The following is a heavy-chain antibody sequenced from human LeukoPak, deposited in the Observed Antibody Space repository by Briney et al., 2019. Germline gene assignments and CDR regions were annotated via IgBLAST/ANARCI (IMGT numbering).Heavy chain of an antibody. CDR1: GGSISSTIYY. V-gene: IGHV4-39*01. D-gene: IGHD6-13*01. J-gene: IGHJ4*02. Sequence: PSETLSLTCTVSGGSISSTIYYWGWIRQPPGKGLEWIGNIYYSGNTSYNPSLRGRVTISVDTSKSQFSLKLSSVTATDTGVYYCTSLKAAAGLDWGQGTLVTVSS. CDR3: TSLKAAAGLD. CDR2: IYYSGNT.